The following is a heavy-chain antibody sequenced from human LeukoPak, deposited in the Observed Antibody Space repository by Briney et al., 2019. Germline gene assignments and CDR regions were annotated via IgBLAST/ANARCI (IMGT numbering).Heavy chain of an antibody. V-gene: IGHV3-23*01. CDR2: ISWSGGST. J-gene: IGHJ6*02. D-gene: IGHD2-21*02. CDR3: AKGWSYCGGDCRRGYYYYGMDV. Sequence: PGGSLRLSCAASGFTFSSYAMSWVRQAPGKGLEWVSAISWSGGSTYYADSVKGRFTISRDNSKNTLYLQMNSLRAEDTAVYCCAKGWSYCGGDCRRGYYYYGMDVWGQGTTVTVSS. CDR1: GFTFSSYA.